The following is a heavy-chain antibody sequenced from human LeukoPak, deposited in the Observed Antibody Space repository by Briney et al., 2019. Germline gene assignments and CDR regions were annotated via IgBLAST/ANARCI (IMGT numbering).Heavy chain of an antibody. J-gene: IGHJ5*02. V-gene: IGHV4-30-2*01. CDR3: ARYGVVVPAATLGFDP. Sequence: SQTLSLTCAVSGGSISSGGYSWSWIRQPPGKGLEWIGYIYHSGSTYYNPSLKSRVTISVDRSKNQFSLKLSSVTAADTAVYYCARYGVVVPAATLGFDPWGQGTLVTVSS. D-gene: IGHD2-2*01. CDR1: GGSISSGGYS. CDR2: IYHSGST.